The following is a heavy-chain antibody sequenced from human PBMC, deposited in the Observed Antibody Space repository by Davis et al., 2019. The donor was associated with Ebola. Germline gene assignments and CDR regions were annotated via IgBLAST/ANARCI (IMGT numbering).Heavy chain of an antibody. J-gene: IGHJ6*02. CDR2: IYPGDSDT. V-gene: IGHV5-51*01. CDR3: ASRVGGSWYDDYYGMDV. CDR1: GYSFTSYW. D-gene: IGHD6-13*01. Sequence: PGGSLRLSCKGSGYSFTSYWIGWVRQMPGKGLEWMGIIYPGDSDTRYSPSFQGQVTISADKSISTAYLQWSSLKASDTAMYYCASRVGGSWYDDYYGMDVWGQGTTVTVSS.